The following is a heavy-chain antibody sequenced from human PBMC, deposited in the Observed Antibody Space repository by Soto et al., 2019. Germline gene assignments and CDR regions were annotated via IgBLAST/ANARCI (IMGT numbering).Heavy chain of an antibody. Sequence: QVQLVESGGGVVQPGRSLRLSCAASGFTFSSYDMHWVRQAPGKGLEWVAVIWYDGSNKYYADSVKGRFTISRDNSKNTLYLQMNSLRAEDTAVYYCARVGGTVAGTSYFDYWGQGTLVTVSS. CDR1: GFTFSSYD. D-gene: IGHD6-19*01. CDR2: IWYDGSNK. J-gene: IGHJ4*02. CDR3: ARVGGTVAGTSYFDY. V-gene: IGHV3-33*01.